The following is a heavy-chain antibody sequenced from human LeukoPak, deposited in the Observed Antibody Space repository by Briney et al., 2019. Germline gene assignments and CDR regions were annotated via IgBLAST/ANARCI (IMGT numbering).Heavy chain of an antibody. CDR1: GFTFSSYS. V-gene: IGHV3-48*01. Sequence: RGSLRLSCAASGFTFSSYSMNWVRQAPGKGLEWVSYISSSSSTIYYADSVKGRFTISRDNAKNSLYLQMNSLRAEDTAVYYCASCGGDCYTNPFDYWGQGTLVTVSS. D-gene: IGHD2-21*02. J-gene: IGHJ4*02. CDR2: ISSSSSTI. CDR3: ASCGGDCYTNPFDY.